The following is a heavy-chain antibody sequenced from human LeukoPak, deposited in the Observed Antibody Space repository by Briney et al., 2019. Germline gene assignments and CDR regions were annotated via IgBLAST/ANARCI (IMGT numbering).Heavy chain of an antibody. D-gene: IGHD6-13*01. CDR1: GFTFSSYA. CDR2: ISYDGSNK. CDR3: ARGGGIAAAGFDY. V-gene: IGHV3-30*04. J-gene: IGHJ4*02. Sequence: PGGSLRLSCAASGFTFSSYAMHWVRQAPGKGLEWVAVISYDGSNKYYADSVKGRFTISRDNSKNTLYLQMNSLRAEDTAVYYCARGGGIAAAGFDYWGQGTLVTVSS.